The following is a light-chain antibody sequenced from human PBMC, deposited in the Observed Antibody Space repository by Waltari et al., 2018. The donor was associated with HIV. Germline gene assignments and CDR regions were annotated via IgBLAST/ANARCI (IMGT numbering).Light chain of an antibody. J-gene: IGKJ4*01. V-gene: IGKV1-39*01. CDR3: QQSYSTPPT. CDR1: QTIGIY. CDR2: AAS. Sequence: DIQMTQSPSSLSAPVGDRVTITCRASQTIGIYLNWYQQKPGKAPNLLIYAASRLQSGVPSRFRGSGSETDFTLTISSLQPEDFATYYCQQSYSTPPTFGGGTKVDIK.